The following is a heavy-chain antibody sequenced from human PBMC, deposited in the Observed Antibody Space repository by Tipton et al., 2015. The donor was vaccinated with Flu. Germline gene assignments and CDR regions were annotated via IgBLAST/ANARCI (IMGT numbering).Heavy chain of an antibody. V-gene: IGHV5-51*01. D-gene: IGHD3-10*01. CDR2: IYPRDSDT. CDR3: ARGNYYGSGAYGGDFDH. J-gene: IGHJ4*02. Sequence: MQLVQSGAEVKKPGESLKISCKASGYSFIGYWFVWVRQVPGKGLEYMGIIYPRDSDTRYSPSFQGQVSISADKSISTAYLQWSSLKASDTAIYYCARGNYYGSGAYGGDFDHWGQGTQVIVSS. CDR1: GYSFIGYW.